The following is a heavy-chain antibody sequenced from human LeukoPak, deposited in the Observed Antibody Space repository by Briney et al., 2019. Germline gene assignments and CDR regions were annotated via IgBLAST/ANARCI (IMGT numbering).Heavy chain of an antibody. Sequence: GASVKVSCKASGYTFTGYYMHWVRQAPGQGLEWMGWINPNSGGTNYAQKFQGWVTMTRDTSISTAYMELSRLRSDDTAVYYCARLGYCSSTSCQYYFDYWGQGTLVTVSS. J-gene: IGHJ4*02. CDR2: INPNSGGT. V-gene: IGHV1-2*04. D-gene: IGHD2-2*01. CDR1: GYTFTGYY. CDR3: ARLGYCSSTSCQYYFDY.